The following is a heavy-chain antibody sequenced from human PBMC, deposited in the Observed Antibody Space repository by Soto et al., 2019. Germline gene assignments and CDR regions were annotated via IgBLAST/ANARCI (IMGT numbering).Heavy chain of an antibody. CDR1: GYPFSTYG. D-gene: IGHD3-10*01. Sequence: QVQLVQSGAEVTKPGASVKVSCKTSGYPFSTYGLSWVRQAPGQGLEWMGWSVANSGNRIYAQKFQGRVTMYTDRSTNTGYMELRSLTSDDSALYYCARVAGYGSGNRFFGNWGQGTLVTVS. CDR2: SVANSGNR. CDR3: ARVAGYGSGNRFFGN. J-gene: IGHJ4*02. V-gene: IGHV1-18*01.